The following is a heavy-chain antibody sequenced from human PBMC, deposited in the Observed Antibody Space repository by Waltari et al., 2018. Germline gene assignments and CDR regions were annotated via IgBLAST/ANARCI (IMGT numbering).Heavy chain of an antibody. D-gene: IGHD3-10*01. J-gene: IGHJ6*02. V-gene: IGHV3-7*01. CDR3: ARILCDGSKCYNGLDV. CDR2: IKQDGTEK. Sequence: VQLVASGGGVIPSGGLLRLPCAASGFLLGPHWVIWVRQAPGKGMEWVANIKQDGTEKIYVDSVKGRFTILRDNAKNSLFLQMNSLRADDTGVYYCARILCDGSKCYNGLDVWGQGTAVTVSS. CDR1: GFLLGPHW.